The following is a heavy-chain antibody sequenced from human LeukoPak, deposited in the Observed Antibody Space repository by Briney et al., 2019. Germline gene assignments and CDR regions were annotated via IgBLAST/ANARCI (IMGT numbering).Heavy chain of an antibody. CDR1: GFTFSSYG. J-gene: IGHJ4*02. V-gene: IGHV3-30*02. CDR2: IRYDGSNK. Sequence: GGSLRLPCAASGFTFSSYGMHWVRQAPGKGLEWVAFIRYDGSNKYYADSVKGRFTISSDNSKNTLYLQMNSLRAEDTAVYYCAKESSEEYSYGPLDYWGQGTLVTVSS. D-gene: IGHD5-18*01. CDR3: AKESSEEYSYGPLDY.